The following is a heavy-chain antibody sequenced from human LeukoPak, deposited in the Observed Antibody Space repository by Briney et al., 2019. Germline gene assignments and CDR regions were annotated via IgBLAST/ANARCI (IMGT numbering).Heavy chain of an antibody. CDR3: ATAGPYCTNGVCYIAHLDY. Sequence: GASVKVSCKVSGYTLTELSMHWVRQAPGKGLEWMGGLDPEDGETIYAQKFQGRVTMTEDTSTDTAYMELSSLRSEDTAVYYCATAGPYCTNGVCYIAHLDYWGQGTLVTVSS. CDR2: LDPEDGET. CDR1: GYTLTELS. D-gene: IGHD2-8*01. J-gene: IGHJ4*02. V-gene: IGHV1-24*01.